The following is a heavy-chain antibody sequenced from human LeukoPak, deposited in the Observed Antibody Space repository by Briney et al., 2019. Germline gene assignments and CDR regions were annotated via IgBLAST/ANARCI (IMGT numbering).Heavy chain of an antibody. CDR2: IIPIFGTA. CDR3: AADRYYYGSGSYYNLLQLDY. D-gene: IGHD3-10*01. V-gene: IGHV1-69*13. J-gene: IGHJ4*02. Sequence: GASVKVSCKASGGTFSSYAISWVRQAPGQGLEWMGGIIPIFGTANYAQKFQGRVTITADESTSTAYMELSSLRSEDTAVYYCAADRYYYGSGSYYNLLQLDYWGQGTLVTVSS. CDR1: GGTFSSYA.